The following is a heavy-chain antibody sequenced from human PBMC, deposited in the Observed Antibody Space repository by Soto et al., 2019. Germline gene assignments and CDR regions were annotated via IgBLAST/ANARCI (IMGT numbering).Heavy chain of an antibody. Sequence: RCNSSCSLRQATGKGLEWMGGIIPIFGTANYAQKFQGRVTITADESTSTAYMELSSLRYEDTAVYSCSWVHYDDSSGYLGVFDFWRKGSLVIVFS. CDR3: SWVHYDDSSGYLGVFDF. J-gene: IGHJ5*01. D-gene: IGHD3-22*01. V-gene: IGHV1-69*01. CDR2: IIPIFGTA. CDR1: RCNS.